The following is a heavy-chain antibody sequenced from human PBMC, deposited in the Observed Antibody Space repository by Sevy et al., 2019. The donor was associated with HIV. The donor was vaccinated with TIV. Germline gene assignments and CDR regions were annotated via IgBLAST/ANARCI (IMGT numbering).Heavy chain of an antibody. Sequence: GGSLRLSCAASGFTFSSYAMSWVRQAPGKGLEWVSAISGSGGSTYDADSVKGRFTISRDSSKNTLYLQMNSLRAEDTAVYYCAKVKGKGLGELAGYWGQGTLVTVSS. V-gene: IGHV3-23*01. J-gene: IGHJ4*02. CDR2: ISGSGGST. CDR3: AKVKGKGLGELAGY. D-gene: IGHD3-10*01. CDR1: GFTFSSYA.